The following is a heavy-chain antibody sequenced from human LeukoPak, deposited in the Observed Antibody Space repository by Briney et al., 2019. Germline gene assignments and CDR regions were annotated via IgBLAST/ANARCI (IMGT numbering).Heavy chain of an antibody. V-gene: IGHV1-2*02. CDR1: LYTFTPYY. J-gene: IGHJ4*02. CDR3: ARDTSGIGGYSGILDY. Sequence: ASVTVSSTTSLYTFTPYYIHGVRQAPGQGVEWMGCINPNSGGTNNAHKCHGRVTITRDTSISTAYMELSRLRSADRDVYFCARDTSGIGGYSGILDYWGQGTLVTVSS. D-gene: IGHD1-26*01. CDR2: INPNSGGT.